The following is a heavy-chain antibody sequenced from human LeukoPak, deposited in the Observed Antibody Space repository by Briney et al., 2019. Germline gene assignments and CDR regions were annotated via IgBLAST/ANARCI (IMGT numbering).Heavy chain of an antibody. CDR3: AAGVTTP. Sequence: GRSLRLSCAASGFTFDDYAMHWVRQAPGKGLEWVAVIWYDGSNKYYADSVKGRFTISRDNSKNTLYLQMNSLRAEDTAVYYCAAGVTTPWGQGTLVTVSS. J-gene: IGHJ5*02. V-gene: IGHV3-33*08. CDR2: IWYDGSNK. CDR1: GFTFDDYA. D-gene: IGHD4-11*01.